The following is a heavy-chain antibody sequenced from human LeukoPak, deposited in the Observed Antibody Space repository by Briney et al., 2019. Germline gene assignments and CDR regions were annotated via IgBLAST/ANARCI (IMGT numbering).Heavy chain of an antibody. V-gene: IGHV1-8*01. Sequence: ASVKVSCKASGYTFTSYDINWVRQATGQGLEWMGWMNPNSSNTGYAQKFQGRVTMTTDTSTSTAYMELRSLRSDDTAVYYCARGGDYYGSGNDERDYMDVWGKGTTVTISS. D-gene: IGHD3-10*01. CDR3: ARGGDYYGSGNDERDYMDV. CDR1: GYTFTSYD. J-gene: IGHJ6*03. CDR2: MNPNSSNT.